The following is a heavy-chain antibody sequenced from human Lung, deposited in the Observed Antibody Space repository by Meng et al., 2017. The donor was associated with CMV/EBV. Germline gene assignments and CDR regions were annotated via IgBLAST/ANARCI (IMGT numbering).Heavy chain of an antibody. CDR3: ARGPSITMIVVVSPPGYFDY. CDR1: FSGYY. CDR2: INHSGST. V-gene: IGHV4-34*01. J-gene: IGHJ4*02. Sequence: FSGYYWSWIRQPPGKGLEWIGEINHSGSTNYNPSLKSRVTTSVDTSKNQFSLKLSSVTAADTAVYYCARGPSITMIVVVSPPGYFDYWGQGTLVTVSS. D-gene: IGHD3-22*01.